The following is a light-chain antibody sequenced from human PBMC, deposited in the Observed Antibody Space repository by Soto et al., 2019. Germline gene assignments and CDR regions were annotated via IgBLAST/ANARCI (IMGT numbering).Light chain of an antibody. CDR2: GAS. CDR3: QHYGASPYT. CDR1: QTVSNSY. J-gene: IGKJ2*01. V-gene: IGKV3-20*01. Sequence: EIVLTQSPGTLSLSPGERATLSCRASQTVSNSYLAWYQHKPGQAPRLLIYGASTRATGMPDRFSGSESGTDFTLTISRLEPEDFAVFYCQHYGASPYTFGQGTKLEIK.